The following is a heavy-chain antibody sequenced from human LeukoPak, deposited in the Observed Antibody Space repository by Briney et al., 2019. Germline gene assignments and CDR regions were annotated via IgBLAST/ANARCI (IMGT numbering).Heavy chain of an antibody. CDR2: IYYSGST. J-gene: IGHJ4*02. V-gene: IGHV4-39*01. CDR1: GGSISSSSYY. CDR3: ARGHGHSGYDRWGLLDY. Sequence: SETLSLTCTVSGGSISSSSYYWGWIRQPPGKKLEWIGSIYYSGSTYYNPSLKSRVTISVDTSKNQFSLRLSSVTAADTAVYYCARGHGHSGYDRWGLLDYWGQGTLVTVCS. D-gene: IGHD5-12*01.